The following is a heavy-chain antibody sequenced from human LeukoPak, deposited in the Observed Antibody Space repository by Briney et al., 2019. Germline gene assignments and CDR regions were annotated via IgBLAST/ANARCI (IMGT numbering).Heavy chain of an antibody. CDR1: GFTVSSNY. D-gene: IGHD3-10*01. J-gene: IGHJ5*02. V-gene: IGHV3-66*01. Sequence: GGSLRLSCAASGFTVSSNYMSWVRQAPGKGLEWVSVIYSGGSTYYADSVKGRFTISRDNSKNTLYLQMNSLRAEDTAVYYCARSTMERGGWFDPWGQGTLVTVSS. CDR3: ARSTMERGGWFDP. CDR2: IYSGGST.